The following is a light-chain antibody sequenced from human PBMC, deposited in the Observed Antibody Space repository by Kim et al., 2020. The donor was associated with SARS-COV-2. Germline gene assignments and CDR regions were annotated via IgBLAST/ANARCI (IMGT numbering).Light chain of an antibody. CDR2: GNS. Sequence: VTISCTGSSSNIGAGYDVHWYQRLPGTAPKLLIYGNSNRPSGVPDRFSGSKSGTSASLAITGLQAEDEADYYCQSYDSSLSGFNWVFGGGTKLTVL. J-gene: IGLJ3*02. V-gene: IGLV1-40*01. CDR1: SSNIGAGYD. CDR3: QSYDSSLSGFNWV.